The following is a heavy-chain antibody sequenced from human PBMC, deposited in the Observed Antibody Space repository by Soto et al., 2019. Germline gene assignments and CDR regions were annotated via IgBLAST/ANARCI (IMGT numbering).Heavy chain of an antibody. CDR1: GFTFSSYA. Sequence: PGGSLRLSCAASGFTFSSYAMSWVRQAPGKGLEWVSAISGSGGSTYYADSVKGRFTISRDNSKNTLYLQMNSLRAEDTAVYYCANYRKYYDILGGHKGMDVWGQGTTVTVSS. V-gene: IGHV3-23*01. CDR3: ANYRKYYDILGGHKGMDV. CDR2: ISGSGGST. D-gene: IGHD3-9*01. J-gene: IGHJ6*02.